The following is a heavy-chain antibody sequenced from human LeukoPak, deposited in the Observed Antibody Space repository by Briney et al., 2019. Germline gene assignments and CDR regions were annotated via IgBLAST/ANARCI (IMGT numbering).Heavy chain of an antibody. D-gene: IGHD3-9*01. CDR1: GGSISNYY. J-gene: IGHJ4*02. CDR2: IYTSGST. V-gene: IGHV4-4*07. Sequence: SETLSLTCTVSGGSISNYYWSWIRQPTGKGLEWIGHIYTSGSTNYNPSLKSRVTMSVDTSKNQFSLNLSSVTAADTAVYYCARGGVDWTFDYWGQGTLVTVSS. CDR3: ARGGVDWTFDY.